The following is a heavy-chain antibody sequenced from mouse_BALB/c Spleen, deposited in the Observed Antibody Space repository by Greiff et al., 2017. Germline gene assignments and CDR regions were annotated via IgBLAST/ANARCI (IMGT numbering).Heavy chain of an antibody. D-gene: IGHD2-3*01. CDR2: INPSSGYT. CDR1: GYTFTSYT. J-gene: IGHJ3*01. CDR3: ARRDGSAWFAY. Sequence: VQLQESGAELARPGASVKMSCKASGYTFTSYTMHWVKQRPGQGLEWIGYINPSSGYTNYIQKFKDKATLTADKSSSTAYMQLSSLTSEDSAVYYCARRDGSAWFAYWGQGTLVTVSA. V-gene: IGHV1-4*01.